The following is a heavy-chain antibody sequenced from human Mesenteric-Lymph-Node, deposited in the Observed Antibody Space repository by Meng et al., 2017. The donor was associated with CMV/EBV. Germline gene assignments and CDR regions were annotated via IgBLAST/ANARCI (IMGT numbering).Heavy chain of an antibody. CDR1: GDSVNSESW. CDR3: ARGLGLEWFSGARY. J-gene: IGHJ4*02. V-gene: IGHV4-4*02. CDR2: INRSGST. D-gene: IGHD3-3*01. Sequence: VSGDSVNSESWWSWVRQPPGEGLVWIGDINRSGSTHYSPSLRHRVTMSVDKSKNQFSLKLSSLAAAGTAVYYCARGLGLEWFSGARYWGQGTLVTVSS.